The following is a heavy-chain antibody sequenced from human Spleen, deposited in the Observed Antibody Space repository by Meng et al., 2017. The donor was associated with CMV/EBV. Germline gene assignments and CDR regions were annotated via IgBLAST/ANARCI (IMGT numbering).Heavy chain of an antibody. CDR1: GFTFSDYY. CDR2: IYSGGST. J-gene: IGHJ4*02. CDR3: ASRVNY. V-gene: IGHV3-66*02. Sequence: GGSLRLSCAASGFTFSDYYMTWIRQAPGKGLEWVSVIYSGGSTYYADSVKGRFTISRDNSKNTLYLQMNSLRAEDTAVYYCASRVNYWGQGTLVTVSS. D-gene: IGHD3-10*01.